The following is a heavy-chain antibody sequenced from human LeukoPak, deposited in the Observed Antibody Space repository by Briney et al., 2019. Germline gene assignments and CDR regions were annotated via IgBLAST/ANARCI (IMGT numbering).Heavy chain of an antibody. CDR3: ARDNELYSSSSCFDY. J-gene: IGHJ4*02. V-gene: IGHV3-48*04. Sequence: PGGSLRLSCATSGFTFSSYSMNWVRQAPGKGLEWVSYISSSSSTIYYADSVKGRFTISRDNAKNSLYLQMNSLRAEDTAVYYCARDNELYSSSSCFDYWGQGTLVTVSS. D-gene: IGHD6-6*01. CDR1: GFTFSSYS. CDR2: ISSSSSTI.